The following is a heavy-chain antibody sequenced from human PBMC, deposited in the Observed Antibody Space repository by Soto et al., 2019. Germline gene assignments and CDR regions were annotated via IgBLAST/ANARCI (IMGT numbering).Heavy chain of an antibody. CDR2: LSSSGAGA. Sequence: GGSLRLSCAISGFTLSSYAMSWVRQAPGKGLEWITSLSSSGAGAYYADSVKGRFTISRDNSRNTLFLQMNSLKAEDTAIYFCAKSLLDYHLETIPDHPFDHWGQGTLVTVSS. V-gene: IGHV3-23*01. J-gene: IGHJ4*02. CDR1: GFTLSSYA. CDR3: AKSLLDYHLETIPDHPFDH. D-gene: IGHD3-10*01.